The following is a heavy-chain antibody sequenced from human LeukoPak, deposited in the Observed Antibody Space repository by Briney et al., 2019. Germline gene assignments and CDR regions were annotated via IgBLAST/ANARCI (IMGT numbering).Heavy chain of an antibody. CDR3: AKTGGTYYFDY. CDR2: ISGSGGST. J-gene: IGHJ4*02. Sequence: GGSLRLSCAASGFIVSRNYMSWVRQAPGKGLEWVSAISGSGGSTYYADSVKGRFTISRDNSKNTLYLQMNSLRAEDTAVYYCAKTGGTYYFDYWGQGTLVTVSS. CDR1: GFIVSRNY. V-gene: IGHV3-23*01. D-gene: IGHD2-15*01.